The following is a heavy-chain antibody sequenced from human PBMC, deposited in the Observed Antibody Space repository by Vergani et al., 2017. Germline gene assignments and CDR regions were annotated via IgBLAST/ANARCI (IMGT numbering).Heavy chain of an antibody. J-gene: IGHJ4*02. CDR3: TTDPDWFFCGDCLDH. CDR2: IKSKTDGGTT. D-gene: IGHD2-21*02. V-gene: IGHV3-15*01. Sequence: EVQLVESGGGLVKPGGSLRLSCAASGFTFTNAWLSWVRQTPGKGLEWVGRIKSKTDGGTTDYAAPVKGRFTISRDDSKNTLYLHMNSLKTEDTAVYYCTTDPDWFFCGDCLDHWGRGTLVTVSS. CDR1: GFTFTNAW.